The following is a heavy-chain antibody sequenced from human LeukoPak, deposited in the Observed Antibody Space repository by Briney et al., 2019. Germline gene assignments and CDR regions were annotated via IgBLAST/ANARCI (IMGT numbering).Heavy chain of an antibody. CDR3: ARAAAAGYYYYYMDV. Sequence: VSVKVSCKASGYTFTGYYMHWVRQAPGQGLEWMGWINPKSGGTNYAQKFQGRVTMTRDTSISTAYMELSRLRSDDTAVYYCARAAAAGYYYYYMDVWGKGTTVTISS. J-gene: IGHJ6*03. V-gene: IGHV1-2*02. D-gene: IGHD6-13*01. CDR2: INPKSGGT. CDR1: GYTFTGYY.